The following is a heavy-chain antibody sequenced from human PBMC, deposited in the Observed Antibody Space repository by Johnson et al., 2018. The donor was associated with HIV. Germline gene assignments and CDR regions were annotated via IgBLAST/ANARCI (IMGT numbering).Heavy chain of an antibody. CDR3: AKDRSTGWYPAFDI. D-gene: IGHD6-19*01. CDR1: GFTFSDYY. Sequence: QVQLVESGGGLVKPGGSLRLFCAASGFTFSDYYMNWIRQTPGKGLEWVSYISSGGNTIYYADSVKGRFTISRDNAKNTVYLQMNSLRAEDTAFYYCAKDRSTGWYPAFDIWGQGTMVTVSS. CDR2: ISSGGNTI. V-gene: IGHV3-11*01. J-gene: IGHJ3*02.